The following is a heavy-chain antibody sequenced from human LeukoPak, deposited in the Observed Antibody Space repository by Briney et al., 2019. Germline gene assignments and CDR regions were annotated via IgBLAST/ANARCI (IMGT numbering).Heavy chain of an antibody. CDR2: IHSGGET. V-gene: IGHV3-23*01. J-gene: IGHJ5*02. CDR3: GRAGVYSASSGYGPDR. Sequence: GGSLRPSCAASGFTFSSYAMSWVRQAPGKGLEWVSVIHSGGETYYTDSVKGRFTISRDNSKNTLYLQMNSLRAEDTAVYYCGRAGVYSASSGYGPDRWGQGTLVTVSS. CDR1: GFTFSSYA. D-gene: IGHD3-22*01.